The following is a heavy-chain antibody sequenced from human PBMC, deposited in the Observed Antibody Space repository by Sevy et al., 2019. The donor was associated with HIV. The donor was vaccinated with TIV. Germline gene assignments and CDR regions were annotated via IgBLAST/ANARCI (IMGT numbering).Heavy chain of an antibody. J-gene: IGHJ4*02. CDR2: VKSKTAGGTT. CDR1: GFTFSNAW. D-gene: IGHD6-6*01. Sequence: GGSLRLSCAASGFTFSNAWMSWVRQAPGKGLEWVGRVKSKTAGGTTDYPAPVKGRFIISRDDSNNTLYLQMNSLKAEDTAVYYCATDAQFSSSVFDYWGQGTLVTVSS. V-gene: IGHV3-15*01. CDR3: ATDAQFSSSVFDY.